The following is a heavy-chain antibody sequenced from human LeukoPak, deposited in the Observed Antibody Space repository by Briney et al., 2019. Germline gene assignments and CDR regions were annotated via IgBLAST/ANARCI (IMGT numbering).Heavy chain of an antibody. J-gene: IGHJ4*02. CDR2: IYHSGST. V-gene: IGHV4-30-2*01. CDR1: GGSISSGGYY. Sequence: SETLSLTCTVSGGSISSGGYYWSWIRQPPGKGLEWIGCIYHSGSTYYNPSLKSRVTISIDRSKNQFSLKLNSVTAADTAVYYCARADGYSLDYWGQGTLVTVSS. D-gene: IGHD5-18*01. CDR3: ARADGYSLDY.